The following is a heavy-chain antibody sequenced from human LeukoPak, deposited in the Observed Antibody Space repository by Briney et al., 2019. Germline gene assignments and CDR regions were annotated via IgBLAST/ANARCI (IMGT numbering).Heavy chain of an antibody. V-gene: IGHV3-33*01. Sequence: GGSLRLSCAASGFTFSSYGMHWVRQAPGKGLEWVAVIWYDGSNKYYADSVKGRFTISRDNSKNTLYLQMNSLRAEDTAVYYCASGSYAEYYFDYWGQGTLVTVSS. J-gene: IGHJ4*02. CDR1: GFTFSSYG. CDR3: ASGSYAEYYFDY. CDR2: IWYDGSNK. D-gene: IGHD1-26*01.